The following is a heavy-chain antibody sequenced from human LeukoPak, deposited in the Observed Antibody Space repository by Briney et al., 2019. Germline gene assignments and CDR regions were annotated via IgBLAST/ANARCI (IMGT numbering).Heavy chain of an antibody. CDR2: INHSGST. CDR3: ARQNFYRYCRSTSCYRPYYYYYMDV. CDR1: GGSFSGYY. J-gene: IGHJ6*03. V-gene: IGHV4-34*01. D-gene: IGHD2-2*01. Sequence: SETLSLTCAVYGGSFSGYYWSWIRQPPGKGLEWIGEINHSGSTNYNPSLKSRVTISVDTSKNQFSLKLSSVTAADTAVYYCARQNFYRYCRSTSCYRPYYYYYMDVWGKGTTVTISS.